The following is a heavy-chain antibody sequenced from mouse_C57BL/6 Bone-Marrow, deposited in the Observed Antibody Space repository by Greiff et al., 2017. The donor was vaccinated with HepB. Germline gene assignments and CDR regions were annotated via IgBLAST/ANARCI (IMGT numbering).Heavy chain of an antibody. CDR2: INPSNGGT. V-gene: IGHV1-53*01. J-gene: IGHJ2*01. CDR1: GYTFTSYW. CDR3: ARDVYYYGLGVDY. Sequence: QVQLQQPGTELVKPGASVKLSCKASGYTFTSYWMHWVKQRPGQGLEWIGNINPSNGGTNYNEKCKSKATLTVDKSSSTAYMQLSSLTSEDSAVYYFARDVYYYGLGVDYWGQGTTLTVSS. D-gene: IGHD1-1*01.